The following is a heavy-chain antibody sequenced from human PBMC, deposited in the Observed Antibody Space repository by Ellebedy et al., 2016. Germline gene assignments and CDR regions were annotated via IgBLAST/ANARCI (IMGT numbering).Heavy chain of an antibody. CDR3: ARAYVPLSDVSFNRADGMDV. CDR1: GFIVSSNY. D-gene: IGHD2-2*01. J-gene: IGHJ6*02. CDR2: LYSGGTI. Sequence: GGSLRLSCAASGFIVSSNYMSWVRQAPGKGLEWVATLYSGGTILYADSVRGRFTISRDNSKDTLYLQMNSLRAEDTAVYYCARAYVPLSDVSFNRADGMDVWGQGTTVTVSS. V-gene: IGHV3-66*01.